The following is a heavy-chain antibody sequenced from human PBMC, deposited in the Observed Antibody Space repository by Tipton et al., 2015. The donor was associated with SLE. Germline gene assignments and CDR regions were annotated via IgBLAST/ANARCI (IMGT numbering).Heavy chain of an antibody. CDR3: ARGPMTTPRGYFDY. CDR2: IKQDGSET. D-gene: IGHD4-11*01. J-gene: IGHJ4*02. V-gene: IGHV3-7*01. CDR1: GVTISRYW. Sequence: SLRLSCSASGVTISRYWMSWVRQAPGKGLQWVANIKQDGSETYYVGSVQGRFTISRDNGENSLFLQMNSLRVEDTAVYYCARGPMTTPRGYFDYWGQGTLVTVSS.